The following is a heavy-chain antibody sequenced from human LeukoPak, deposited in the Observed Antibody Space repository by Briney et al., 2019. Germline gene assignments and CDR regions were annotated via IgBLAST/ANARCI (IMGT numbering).Heavy chain of an antibody. V-gene: IGHV4-34*01. J-gene: IGHJ4*02. Sequence: PSETLSLTCAVYGGSFSGYYWSWIRQPPGKRLGWIGEINHSGSTNYNPSLKSRVTISVDTSKNQFSLKLNSVTAADTAVYYCARARARPGDRYDYWGQGTRVTVSS. CDR2: INHSGST. CDR1: GGSFSGYY. CDR3: ARARARPGDRYDY. D-gene: IGHD7-27*01.